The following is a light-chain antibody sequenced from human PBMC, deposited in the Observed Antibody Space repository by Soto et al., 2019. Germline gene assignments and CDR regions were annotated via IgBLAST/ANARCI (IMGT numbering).Light chain of an antibody. CDR3: QQYNNWPL. CDR2: DAS. CDR1: QSVSSY. J-gene: IGKJ1*01. V-gene: IGKV3-11*01. Sequence: EIVLTQSPATLSLSPGKGATLSCRASQSVSSYLAWYQQKPGQAPRLLIYDASNRATGIPARFSGSGSGTEFTLTISSLQSEDFAVYYCQQYNNWPLFGQGTKVDIK.